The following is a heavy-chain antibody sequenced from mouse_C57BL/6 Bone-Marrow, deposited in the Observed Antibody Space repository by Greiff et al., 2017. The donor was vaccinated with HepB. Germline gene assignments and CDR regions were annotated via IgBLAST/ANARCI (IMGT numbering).Heavy chain of an antibody. CDR3: SRSQYYCYAMDY. CDR2: IYPGSGST. Sequence: QVQLQQPGAELVKPGASVKMSCKASGYTFTSYWITWVKQRPGQGLEWIGDIYPGSGSTNYNEKFKSKATLTVDTSASTAYMQLSSLTSEDSAVYYCSRSQYYCYAMDYWGQGTSVTVSS. J-gene: IGHJ4*01. D-gene: IGHD1-1*01. CDR1: GYTFTSYW. V-gene: IGHV1-55*01.